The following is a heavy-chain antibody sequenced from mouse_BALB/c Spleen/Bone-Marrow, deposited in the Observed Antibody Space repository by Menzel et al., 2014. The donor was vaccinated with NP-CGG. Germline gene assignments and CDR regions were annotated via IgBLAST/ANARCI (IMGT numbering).Heavy chain of an antibody. CDR1: GYTFSRNW. D-gene: IGHD2-4*01. CDR2: ILPGSGST. CDR3: ARVGSTMITTAFAY. J-gene: IGHJ3*01. Sequence: VKLMESGAELVKPGASVKISCKATGYTFSRNWIEWVKQRPGHGLEWIGEILPGSGSTNYNEKFKGKATFTADTSSNTANMQLSSLTSEDSGVYYCARVGSTMITTAFAYWGQGTPVTVSA. V-gene: IGHV1-9*01.